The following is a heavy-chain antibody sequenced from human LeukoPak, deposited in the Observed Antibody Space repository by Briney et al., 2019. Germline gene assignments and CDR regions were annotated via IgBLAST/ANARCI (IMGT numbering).Heavy chain of an antibody. D-gene: IGHD5-24*01. Sequence: SETLSLTCTVSGGSISTYYWTWIRQPPGKGLEWIGYIYYRGSTNYNPSLKSRVTISVDTSKNQFSLKLSSVTAADTAVYYCARVRDGYNWFDYWGQGTLVTVSS. V-gene: IGHV4-59*01. J-gene: IGHJ4*02. CDR1: GGSISTYY. CDR3: ARVRDGYNWFDY. CDR2: IYYRGST.